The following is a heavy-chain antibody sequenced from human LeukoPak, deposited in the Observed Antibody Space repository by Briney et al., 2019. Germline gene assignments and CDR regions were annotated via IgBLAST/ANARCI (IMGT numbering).Heavy chain of an antibody. D-gene: IGHD3-3*01. J-gene: IGHJ6*02. Sequence: PSETLSLTCAVYGGSFSGYYWSWIRQPPGKGLEWIGDINHSGSTNYNPSLKSRVTISVDTSKNQFSLKLSSVTAADTAVYYCARVLGDFWSGLGTLMDVWGQGTTVTVSS. V-gene: IGHV4-34*01. CDR2: INHSGST. CDR1: GGSFSGYY. CDR3: ARVLGDFWSGLGTLMDV.